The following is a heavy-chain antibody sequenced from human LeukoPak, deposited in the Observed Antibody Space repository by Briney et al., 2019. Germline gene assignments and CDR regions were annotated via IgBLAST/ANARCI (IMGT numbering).Heavy chain of an antibody. V-gene: IGHV3-21*01. D-gene: IGHD4-17*01. J-gene: IGHJ4*02. Sequence: GGSLRLSCAASGFTFSNYWMNWVRQAPGKGLEWVSSISSSSSYIYYADSVKGRFTISRDNAKNSLYLQMNSLRAEDTAVYYCAREPSNYGDHYFDYWGQGTLVTVSS. CDR2: ISSSSSYI. CDR3: AREPSNYGDHYFDY. CDR1: GFTFSNYW.